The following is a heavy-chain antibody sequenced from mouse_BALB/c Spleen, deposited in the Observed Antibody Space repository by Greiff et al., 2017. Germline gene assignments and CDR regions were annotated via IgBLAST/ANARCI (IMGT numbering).Heavy chain of an antibody. CDR3: ARHGGNCGLFAY. CDR2: ISSGGGST. J-gene: IGHJ3*01. CDR1: GFAFSSYD. V-gene: IGHV5-12-1*01. D-gene: IGHD1-1*02. Sequence: EVHLVESGGGLVKPGGSLKLSCAASGFAFSSYDMSWVRQPPGKRLEWVAYISSGGGSTYYPDTVKGRFTISRDNAKKALYLQMSSLKSEDAAMYYCARHGGNCGLFAYWGQGTLVTVSA.